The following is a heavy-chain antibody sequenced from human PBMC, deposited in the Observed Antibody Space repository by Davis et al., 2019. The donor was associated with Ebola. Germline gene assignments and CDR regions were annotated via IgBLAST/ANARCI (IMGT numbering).Heavy chain of an antibody. V-gene: IGHV3-11*01. CDR2: IRSSDTTI. CDR3: ARHSGSGIYYLTMVDY. Sequence: GESLKISCAASGFTLSDYYMSWIRQAPGKGLEWVSSIRSSDTTIYYSDPVKGRFTVSRDNAKNSLYLQMNSLRAEDTAVYYCARHSGSGIYYLTMVDYWGQGTLVTVSS. D-gene: IGHD1-26*01. CDR1: GFTLSDYY. J-gene: IGHJ4*02.